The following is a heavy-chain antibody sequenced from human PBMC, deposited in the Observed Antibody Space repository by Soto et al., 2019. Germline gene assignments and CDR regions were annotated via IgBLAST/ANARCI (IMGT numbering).Heavy chain of an antibody. J-gene: IGHJ4*02. Sequence: SETLSLTCAVSGGSISSSNWWSWVRQPPGKGLEWIGEIYHSGSTNYNPSLKSRVTISVDKSENQFSLKLSSVTAADTAVYYCARDQPQWLVRGFDYWGQGTLVTVSS. D-gene: IGHD6-19*01. CDR1: GGSISSSNW. V-gene: IGHV4-4*02. CDR3: ARDQPQWLVRGFDY. CDR2: IYHSGST.